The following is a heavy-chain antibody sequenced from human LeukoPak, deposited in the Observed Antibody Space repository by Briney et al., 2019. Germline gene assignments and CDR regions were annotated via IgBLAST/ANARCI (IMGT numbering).Heavy chain of an antibody. CDR2: IIPMFGAV. D-gene: IGHD2-15*01. CDR1: GGTFSSYV. Sequence: SVKVSCKASGGTFSSYVISWVRQAPGQGLQWMGGIIPMFGAVNYAQKFQGRVTITADESTSTAYMELSSLRSEDTAVYYCARYCSGGSCYRYNWFDPWGQGTLVTVSS. J-gene: IGHJ5*02. CDR3: ARYCSGGSCYRYNWFDP. V-gene: IGHV1-69*13.